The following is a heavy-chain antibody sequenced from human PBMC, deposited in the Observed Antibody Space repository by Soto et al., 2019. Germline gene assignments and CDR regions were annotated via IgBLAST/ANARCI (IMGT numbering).Heavy chain of an antibody. CDR3: ARDGSTSWYSYDYHGMAV. Sequence: EVQLVESGGGLVQPGGSLRLSCGASGFTFRTYWLSWVRQVPGKGLEWVANINQDGSEKNYVDSVKGRFTISRDNAKNSLHLQMSSLRAEDTALYYGARDGSTSWYSYDYHGMAVWGQGTKVTVSS. CDR1: GFTFRTYW. D-gene: IGHD5-18*01. CDR2: INQDGSEK. J-gene: IGHJ6*02. V-gene: IGHV3-7*05.